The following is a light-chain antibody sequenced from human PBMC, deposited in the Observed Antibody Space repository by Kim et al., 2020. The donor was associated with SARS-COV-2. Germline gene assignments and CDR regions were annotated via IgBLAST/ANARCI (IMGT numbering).Light chain of an antibody. V-gene: IGLV2-8*01. CDR3: SSYAAISNFV. CDR1: SSDVGGYNF. J-gene: IGLJ1*01. Sequence: QSALTQPPSASGSPGQSVTISCTGTSSDVGGYNFVSWYQQHPGKAPKLMIYDVSNRPSGVPDRFSGSKSGNTASLTVSGLQAEAEADYYWSSYAAISNFVFGTGTKVTVL. CDR2: DVS.